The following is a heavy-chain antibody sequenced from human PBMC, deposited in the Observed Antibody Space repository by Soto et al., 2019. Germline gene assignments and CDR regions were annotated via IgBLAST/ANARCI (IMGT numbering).Heavy chain of an antibody. CDR1: GGTFSSYA. J-gene: IGHJ4*02. Sequence: ASVKVSCKASGGTFSSYAISWVRQAPGQGLEWMGGIIPIFGTANYAQKFQGRVTITADESTSTAYMELSSLRSEDTAVYYCARDFGDSSGYYMFDYWGQGTLVTVSS. D-gene: IGHD3-22*01. CDR2: IIPIFGTA. CDR3: ARDFGDSSGYYMFDY. V-gene: IGHV1-69*01.